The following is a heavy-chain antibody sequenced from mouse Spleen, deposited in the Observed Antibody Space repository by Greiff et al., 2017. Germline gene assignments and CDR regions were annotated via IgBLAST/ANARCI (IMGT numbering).Heavy chain of an antibody. V-gene: IGHV5-12-2*01. Sequence: EVKLVESGGGLVKPGGSLKLSCAASGFTFSSYTMSWVRQTPEKRLEWVAYISNGGGSTYYPDTVKGRFTISRDNAKNTLYLQMSSLKSEDTAMYYCARHEDGNLDYWGQGTTLTVSS. D-gene: IGHD2-1*01. J-gene: IGHJ2*01. CDR3: ARHEDGNLDY. CDR2: ISNGGGST. CDR1: GFTFSSYT.